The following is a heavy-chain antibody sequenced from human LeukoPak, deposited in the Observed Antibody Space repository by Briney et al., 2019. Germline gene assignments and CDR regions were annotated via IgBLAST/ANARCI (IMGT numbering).Heavy chain of an antibody. V-gene: IGHV3-30*04. CDR1: GFTFSCYA. CDR3: ARAVYRSGGYYFDY. D-gene: IGHD6-19*01. J-gene: IGHJ4*02. Sequence: GGSVRLSCAASGFTFSCYAMQWVRQAPGKGLEWVAVISYDGSDKNYADSVKGRFTISRDNSKNTLYLQMNSLRADDTAVYYCARAVYRSGGYYFDYWGQGTLVIVSS. CDR2: ISYDGSDK.